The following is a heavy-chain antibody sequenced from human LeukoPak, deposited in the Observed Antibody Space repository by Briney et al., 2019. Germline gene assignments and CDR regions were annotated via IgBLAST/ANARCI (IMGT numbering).Heavy chain of an antibody. CDR2: IYYSGST. J-gene: IGHJ4*02. CDR3: ARVSPDNYYDSSGYYYGFDY. V-gene: IGHV4-59*01. D-gene: IGHD3-22*01. CDR1: GGSLRSYY. Sequence: PETLSLTCTVSGGSLRSYYRSWIRQPPRKGLEWLGYIYYSGSTNYNPSLKSRVTISVDTSKNQFSLKLSSVTAADTAVYYCARVSPDNYYDSSGYYYGFDYWGQGTLVTVSS.